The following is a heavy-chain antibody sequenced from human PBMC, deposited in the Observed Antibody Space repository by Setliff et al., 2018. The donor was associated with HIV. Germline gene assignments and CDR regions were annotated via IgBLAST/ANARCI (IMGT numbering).Heavy chain of an antibody. CDR2: IYYSGST. CDR1: GGSISSDAYY. V-gene: IGHV4-31*03. CDR3: ARGRTHHYDSSTYADAFDI. Sequence: PSETLSLTCTVSGGSISSDAYYWSWIRQCPGKGLEWIGNIYYSGSTYYNPSLRSRVTISKDTSKTQFSLHRTSVTAADTAVYYCARGRTHHYDSSTYADAFDIWGQGTMVTVSS. J-gene: IGHJ3*02. D-gene: IGHD3-22*01.